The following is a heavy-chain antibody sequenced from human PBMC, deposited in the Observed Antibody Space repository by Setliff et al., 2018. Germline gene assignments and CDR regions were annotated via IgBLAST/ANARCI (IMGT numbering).Heavy chain of an antibody. CDR2: IIPIFGTT. D-gene: IGHD5-18*01. Sequence: SVKVSCKASGGTFSNYDISWVRQAPGQGLEWMGGIIPIFGTTNYAQKFQDRVTIITDESTSTAYMELSSLRTEDTAVYYCAREGVDTRSSTDYRYYMDVWGKGTTVTVSS. CDR3: AREGVDTRSSTDYRYYMDV. V-gene: IGHV1-69*05. CDR1: GGTFSNYD. J-gene: IGHJ6*03.